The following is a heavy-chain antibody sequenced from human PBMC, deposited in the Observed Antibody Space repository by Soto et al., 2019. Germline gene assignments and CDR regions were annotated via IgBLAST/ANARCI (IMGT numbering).Heavy chain of an antibody. CDR3: ARDPSYYDFWSGYLSGDYYGMDV. CDR1: GYTFTSYY. J-gene: IGHJ6*02. V-gene: IGHV1-46*01. CDR2: INPSGGST. D-gene: IGHD3-3*01. Sequence: ASVKVSCKASGYTFTSYYMHWVRQAPGQGLEWMGIINPSGGSTSYAQKFQGRVTMTRDTSTSTVYMELSSLRSEDTAVYYCARDPSYYDFWSGYLSGDYYGMDVWGQGTTVTVSS.